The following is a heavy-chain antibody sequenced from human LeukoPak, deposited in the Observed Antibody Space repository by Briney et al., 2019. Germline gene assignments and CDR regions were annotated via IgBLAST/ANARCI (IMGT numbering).Heavy chain of an antibody. CDR3: ARETTHSSGWYYFDY. CDR2: IYYSGST. Sequence: PSETLSLTCTVSGGSISSYYWSWIRQPPGKGLEWIGYIYYSGSTNCNPSLKSRVTISVDTSKNQFSLKLSSVTAADTAVYYCARETTHSSGWYYFDYWGQGTLVTVSS. D-gene: IGHD6-19*01. CDR1: GGSISSYY. J-gene: IGHJ4*02. V-gene: IGHV4-59*01.